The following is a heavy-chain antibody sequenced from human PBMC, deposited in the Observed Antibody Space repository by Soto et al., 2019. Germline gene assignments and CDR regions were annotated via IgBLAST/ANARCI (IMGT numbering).Heavy chain of an antibody. Sequence: ASVKVSCKASGYTFTSYTIHWVRQAPGQRPEWMGWINAGNGKTKYSPRIQDRVNITRDTSASTAYMELSSLRSEDTAVYYCARTSGYYFYDYWGQGTLVTVSS. V-gene: IGHV1-3*01. J-gene: IGHJ4*02. CDR2: INAGNGKT. D-gene: IGHD3-3*01. CDR3: ARTSGYYFYDY. CDR1: GYTFTSYT.